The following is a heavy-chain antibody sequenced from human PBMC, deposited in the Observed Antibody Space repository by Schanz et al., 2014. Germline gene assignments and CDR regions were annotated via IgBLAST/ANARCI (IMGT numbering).Heavy chain of an antibody. J-gene: IGHJ3*02. CDR1: GFTFEDYA. CDR3: ARDRWDWNNAFDI. CDR2: IYSGGST. V-gene: IGHV3-66*01. D-gene: IGHD1-1*01. Sequence: QLVESGGGLVQPGRSLRLSCAASGFTFEDYAMHWVRQVPGKGLEWVSVIYSGGSTYYADSVKGRFTISRDNSKNTLYLQMNSLRAEDTAVYYCARDRWDWNNAFDIWGQGTMVTVSS.